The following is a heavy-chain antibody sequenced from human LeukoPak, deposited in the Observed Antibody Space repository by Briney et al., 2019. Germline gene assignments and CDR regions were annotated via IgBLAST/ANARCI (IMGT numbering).Heavy chain of an antibody. CDR1: GFTFSSYA. CDR2: ISYDGSNK. Sequence: GGSLRLSCAASGFTFSSYAMHWVRQAPGKGLEWVAVISYDGSNKYYADSVKGRFTISRDNSKNTLYLQMNSLRAEDTAVYYCARVGYDSSGYWPFGYFDYWGQGTLVTVSS. CDR3: ARVGYDSSGYWPFGYFDY. J-gene: IGHJ4*02. V-gene: IGHV3-30-3*01. D-gene: IGHD3-22*01.